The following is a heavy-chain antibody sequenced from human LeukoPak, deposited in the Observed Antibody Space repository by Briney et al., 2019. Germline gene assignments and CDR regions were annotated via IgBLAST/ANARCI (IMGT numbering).Heavy chain of an antibody. V-gene: IGHV4-59*01. CDR3: ARASDSYGPPYV. J-gene: IGHJ6*04. Sequence: SETLSLTCSVSGGSINSYYWSWIRQPPGKGLESIGYIFYNGNTNYNPSLKSRVTISVDTSKNQFSLKLSSVTAADTAVYYCARASDSYGPPYVWGKGTTVTVSS. CDR1: GGSINSYY. D-gene: IGHD5-18*01. CDR2: IFYNGNT.